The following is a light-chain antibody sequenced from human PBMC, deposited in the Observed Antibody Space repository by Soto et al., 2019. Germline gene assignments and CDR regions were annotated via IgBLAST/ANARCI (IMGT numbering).Light chain of an antibody. J-gene: IGKJ5*01. Sequence: DVVMPPTPLSLSVAPGQPASSSCKSSQSLLHITGETFLFWYLQKPGQSPQLLIYEVSTRVSGVPDRFSGSGSGTDFTLEISRVETDDVGIYYCMQSTQLPPTFGQGTRLEIK. CDR1: QSLLHITGETF. CDR3: MQSTQLPPT. CDR2: EVS. V-gene: IGKV2D-29*02.